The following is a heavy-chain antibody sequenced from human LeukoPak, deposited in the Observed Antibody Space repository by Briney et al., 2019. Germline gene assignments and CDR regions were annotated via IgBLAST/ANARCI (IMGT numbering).Heavy chain of an antibody. V-gene: IGHV3-30*02. Sequence: GGSLRLSCAASGFTFSSYGMHWVRQAPGKGLEWVAFIRYDGSSKYYADSVKGRFTISRDNSKNTLYLQMNSLRAEDTAVYYCAKEEAYYYDSSGYHYRMLDYWGQGTLVTVSS. J-gene: IGHJ4*02. CDR2: IRYDGSSK. D-gene: IGHD3-22*01. CDR3: AKEEAYYYDSSGYHYRMLDY. CDR1: GFTFSSYG.